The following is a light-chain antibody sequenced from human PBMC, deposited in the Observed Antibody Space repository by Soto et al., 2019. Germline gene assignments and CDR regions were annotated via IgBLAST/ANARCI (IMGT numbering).Light chain of an antibody. CDR3: QQYNNWWT. Sequence: EIVMTQSPATLSVSPGDRATLSCRASQSVNSNLAWYQQKPGQAPRLLISGASTRATGIPARFSGSGSETEFTLTISSLQSEDFAVYYCQQYNNWWTFGQGTKVEMK. CDR1: QSVNSN. V-gene: IGKV3-15*01. CDR2: GAS. J-gene: IGKJ1*01.